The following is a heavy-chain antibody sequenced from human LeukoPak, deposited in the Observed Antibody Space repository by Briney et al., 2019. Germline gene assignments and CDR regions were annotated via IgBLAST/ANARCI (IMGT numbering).Heavy chain of an antibody. CDR1: GFTFSSYE. Sequence: GGSVRLSCAGSGFTFSSYEMNWVGQAPGKGLEGVSYISSSGSTIYYADAVKGRLTISRDNAKNSLYLQMNSLRAEDTAVYYCARVYDSSGYYWGFDYWGQGTLVTVSS. J-gene: IGHJ4*02. V-gene: IGHV3-48*03. CDR2: ISSSGSTI. CDR3: ARVYDSSGYYWGFDY. D-gene: IGHD3-22*01.